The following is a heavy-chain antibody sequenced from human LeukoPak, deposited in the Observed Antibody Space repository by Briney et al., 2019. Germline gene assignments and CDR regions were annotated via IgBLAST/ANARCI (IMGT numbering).Heavy chain of an antibody. CDR3: ARVQSHSGSYHFDY. CDR2: IWYDGSNK. Sequence: GGSLRLSCAASGFTFSSYGMHWVRQAPGKGLEWVAVIWYDGSNKYYADSVKGRFTISRDNSKNTLYLQMNSLRAEDTAVYYCARVQSHSGSYHFDYWGQGTLVTVSS. J-gene: IGHJ4*02. CDR1: GFTFSSYG. V-gene: IGHV3-33*01. D-gene: IGHD3-10*01.